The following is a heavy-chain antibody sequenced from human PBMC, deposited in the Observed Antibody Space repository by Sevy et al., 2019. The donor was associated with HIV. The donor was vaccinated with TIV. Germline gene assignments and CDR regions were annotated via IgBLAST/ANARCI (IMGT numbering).Heavy chain of an antibody. CDR1: GYTFTSYA. D-gene: IGHD3-10*01. CDR3: ARDASTMVRGVIIKGAAFDY. Sequence: ASVKVSCKASGYTFTSYAMHWVRQAPGQRLEWMGWINAGNGNTKYSQKFQGRVTITRDTSASTAYMELSSLRSEDTAGYYCARDASTMVRGVIIKGAAFDYWGQGTLVTVSS. V-gene: IGHV1-3*01. J-gene: IGHJ4*02. CDR2: INAGNGNT.